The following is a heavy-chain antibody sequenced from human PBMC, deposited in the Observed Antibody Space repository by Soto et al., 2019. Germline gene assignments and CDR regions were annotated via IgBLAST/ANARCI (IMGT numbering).Heavy chain of an antibody. CDR1: GLTVSSSY. CDR2: IYSAGST. J-gene: IGHJ4*02. CDR3: ARAREREYSRAILFDS. D-gene: IGHD5-18*01. V-gene: IGHV3-53*01. Sequence: GGSLRLSCAASGLTVSSSYMSWVRQAPGKGLQWVSVIYSAGSTYYANSVKGRFTISRDISTNMVYLQMSSLTDEDTAVYYCARAREREYSRAILFDSWGQGDPVTLSS.